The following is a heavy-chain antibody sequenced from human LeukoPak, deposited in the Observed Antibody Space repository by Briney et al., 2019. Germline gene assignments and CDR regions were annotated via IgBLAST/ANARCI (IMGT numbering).Heavy chain of an antibody. CDR3: ARLDASGLDY. Sequence: GGSLRLSCAASGFTFSSYGMHWVCQAPGKGLEWVAFIRYDGSNKYYADSVKGRFTISRDNSKNTLYLQMNSLRAEDTAVYYCARLDASGLDYWGQGTLVTVSS. J-gene: IGHJ4*02. D-gene: IGHD6-19*01. CDR1: GFTFSSYG. V-gene: IGHV3-30*02. CDR2: IRYDGSNK.